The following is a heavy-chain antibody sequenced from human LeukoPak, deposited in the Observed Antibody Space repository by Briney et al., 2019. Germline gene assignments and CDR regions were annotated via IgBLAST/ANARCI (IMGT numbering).Heavy chain of an antibody. D-gene: IGHD2-2*01. V-gene: IGHV4-39*01. CDR1: GGSISSSSYY. J-gene: IGHJ4*02. CDR3: ARRRCSSTSCFEDY. Sequence: SETLSLTCTVSGGSISSSSYYWGWIRQPPGKGLEWIGSIYYSGSTYYNPSLKSRVTISVDTSKNQFSLKLSSVTAADTAVYYCARRRCSSTSCFEDYWGQGTLVTVSS. CDR2: IYYSGST.